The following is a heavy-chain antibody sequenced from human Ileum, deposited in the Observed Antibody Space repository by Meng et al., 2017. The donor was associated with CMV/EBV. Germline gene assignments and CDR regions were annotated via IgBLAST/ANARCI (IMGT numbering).Heavy chain of an antibody. J-gene: IGHJ4*02. Sequence: QVELQEPGPGLVKPSETLSLSCTVSVGSMSSYYWSWIRQPAGKGLEWIGRIYTSGSSNYNSALKSRVTMSVDTSKNQFSMKLNSVTAADTAVYYCAREGPTDWGRALDYWGQGTLVTVSS. D-gene: IGHD7-27*01. V-gene: IGHV4-4*07. CDR2: IYTSGSS. CDR1: VGSMSSYY. CDR3: AREGPTDWGRALDY.